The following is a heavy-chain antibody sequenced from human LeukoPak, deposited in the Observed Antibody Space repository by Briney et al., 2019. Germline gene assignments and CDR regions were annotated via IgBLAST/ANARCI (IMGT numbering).Heavy chain of an antibody. CDR2: INHSGST. CDR1: GGSFSGYY. Sequence: SETLSLTCAVYGGSFSGYYWSWIRQPPGKGLEWIGEINHSGSTNYNPSLKSRVTISVDTSKNQFSLKLSSVTAADTAVYYCARGYCSSTSCYPQNTPYFDYWGQGTLVTVSS. J-gene: IGHJ4*02. D-gene: IGHD2-2*01. CDR3: ARGYCSSTSCYPQNTPYFDY. V-gene: IGHV4-34*01.